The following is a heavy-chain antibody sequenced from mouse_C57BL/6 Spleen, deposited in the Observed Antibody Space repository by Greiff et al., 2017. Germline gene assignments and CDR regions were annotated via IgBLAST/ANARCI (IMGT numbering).Heavy chain of an antibody. D-gene: IGHD2-5*01. CDR2: IRLKSDNYAT. Sequence: EVKLQESGGGLVQPGGSMKLSCVASGFTFSNYWMNWVRQSQEKGLEWVAQIRLKSDNYATNYAESVKGRFTISREEAKSSVYLPMNNLRAEDTGIYYCTVGYSNYVFAYWGQGTLVTVSA. CDR3: TVGYSNYVFAY. V-gene: IGHV6-3*01. CDR1: GFTFSNYW. J-gene: IGHJ3*01.